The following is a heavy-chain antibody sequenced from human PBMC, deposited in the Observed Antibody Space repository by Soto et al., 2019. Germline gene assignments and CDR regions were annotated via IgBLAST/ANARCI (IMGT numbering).Heavy chain of an antibody. Sequence: SETLSLTCTVSGGPISSNYWSWMRQPPGKGLEWIGYIYYSGSTNYNPSLKSRVTISVDTSKNQFSLKLSSVTTAATAVYYCARDAGGYCDYWGQETPVSVSS. D-gene: IGHD3-10*01. CDR2: IYYSGST. J-gene: IGHJ4*02. V-gene: IGHV4-59*01. CDR3: ARDAGGYCDY. CDR1: GGPISSNY.